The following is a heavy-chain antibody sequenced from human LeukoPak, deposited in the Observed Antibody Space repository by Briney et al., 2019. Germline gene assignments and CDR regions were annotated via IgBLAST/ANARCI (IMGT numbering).Heavy chain of an antibody. CDR1: GFTFSSYA. CDR2: ISYDGSNK. J-gene: IGHJ4*02. D-gene: IGHD1-26*01. Sequence: PTGRSLRLSCAASGFTFSSYAMHWVRQAPGKGLEWVAVISYDGSNKYYADSVKGRFTISRDNSKNTLYLQMNSLRAEDTAVYYCARDKEGSYLFDYWGQGTLVTVSS. V-gene: IGHV3-30-3*01. CDR3: ARDKEGSYLFDY.